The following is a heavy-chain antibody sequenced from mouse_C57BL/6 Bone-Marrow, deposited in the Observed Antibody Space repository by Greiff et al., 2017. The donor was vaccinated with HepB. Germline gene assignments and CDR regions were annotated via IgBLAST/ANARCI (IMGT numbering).Heavy chain of an antibody. CDR1: GYAFSSYW. D-gene: IGHD1-1*02. CDR2: IYPGDGDT. V-gene: IGHV1-80*01. Sequence: QVQLQQSGAELVKPGASVKISCKASGYAFSSYWMNWVKQRPGKGLEWIGQIYPGDGDTNYNGKFKGKATLTADKSSSTAYMQLSSLTSEDSAVYYCAREGLWSYFDYWGQGTTLTVSS. CDR3: AREGLWSYFDY. J-gene: IGHJ2*01.